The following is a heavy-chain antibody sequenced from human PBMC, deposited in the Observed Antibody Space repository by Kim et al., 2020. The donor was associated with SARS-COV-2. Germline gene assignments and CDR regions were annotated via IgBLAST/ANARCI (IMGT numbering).Heavy chain of an antibody. CDR2: INENGAST. Sequence: GGSLRLSYAASGFTLSSCSMNWVRQAPGKGLECVSYINENGASTHYADSVKGRFTISRDNAKNSLYLQMNSLRDEDTAVYYCTRAPGSAALDYWGQGTLVTVSS. CDR1: GFTLSSCS. CDR3: TRAPGSAALDY. J-gene: IGHJ4*02. V-gene: IGHV3-48*02. D-gene: IGHD6-13*01.